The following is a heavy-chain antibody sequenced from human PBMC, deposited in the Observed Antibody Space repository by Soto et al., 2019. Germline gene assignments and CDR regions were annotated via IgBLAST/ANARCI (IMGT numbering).Heavy chain of an antibody. D-gene: IGHD2-21*02. Sequence: PSETLSLTCTVSGGSISSSAYYWGWIRQPPEKGLEWLGYISYKGSTYYSPSLKSRITLSIDTSKNQFSLKMTSVTAADTAMYYCARDQSNFGDVVSATFDLWXQGTMVTVSS. CDR2: ISYKGST. CDR1: GGSISSSAYY. CDR3: ARDQSNFGDVVSATFDL. V-gene: IGHV4-31*03. J-gene: IGHJ3*01.